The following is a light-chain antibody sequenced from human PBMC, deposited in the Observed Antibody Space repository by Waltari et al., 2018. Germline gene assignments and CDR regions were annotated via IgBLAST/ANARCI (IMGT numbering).Light chain of an antibody. Sequence: SALTQPDSVSGSPGQSITISCSGISSDSGGYNYVSWYQQHPGEAPKVIIYDVSNRPSGVSNRFSGSKSGNTASLTISGLQAEDEADYYCSSYTSSSTVVFGGGTKLTVL. J-gene: IGLJ2*01. CDR2: DVS. CDR1: SSDSGGYNY. CDR3: SSYTSSSTVV. V-gene: IGLV2-14*01.